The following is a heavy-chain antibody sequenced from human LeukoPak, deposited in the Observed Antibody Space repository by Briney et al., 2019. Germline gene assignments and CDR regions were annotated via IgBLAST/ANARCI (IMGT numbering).Heavy chain of an antibody. CDR3: VRDKRSSSSLDY. J-gene: IGHJ4*02. V-gene: IGHV4-39*07. Sequence: SETLSLTCTVSGGSISISGYYWGWIRQSPGKGLEWIGSIYYSGSTYYNPSLKSRVTISVDTSKNQFSLRLISVTAADSAPYYCVRDKRSSSSLDYWGQGTLVPVSS. CDR1: GGSISISGYY. CDR2: IYYSGST. D-gene: IGHD6-6*01.